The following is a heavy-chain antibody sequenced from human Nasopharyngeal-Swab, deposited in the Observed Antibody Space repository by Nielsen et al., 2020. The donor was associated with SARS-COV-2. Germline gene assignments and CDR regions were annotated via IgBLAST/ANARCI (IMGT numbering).Heavy chain of an antibody. V-gene: IGHV3-11*06. CDR3: SRDPRPLDF. CDR1: GFTFSDSY. CDR2: ISGNSDVT. J-gene: IGHJ4*02. Sequence: GESLKISCAASGFTFSDSYMTWVCQAPGKGLESVSYISGNSDVTNYADSVRGRFTISRDNAKNSLYLQMDSLRAEDTAVYYCSRDPRPLDFWGQGTLVTVSS.